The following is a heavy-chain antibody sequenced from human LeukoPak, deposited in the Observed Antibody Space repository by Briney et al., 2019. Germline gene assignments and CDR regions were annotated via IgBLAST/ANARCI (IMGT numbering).Heavy chain of an antibody. V-gene: IGHV3-21*01. J-gene: IGHJ4*02. D-gene: IGHD3-9*01. CDR3: ARSSDWDFEGYFDY. Sequence: GGSLRLSCAASGFTFSSYSMNWVRQAPGKGLEWVSSISSSSSYIYYADSVKGRFTISRDNAKNSLYPQMNSLRAEDTAVYYCARSSDWDFEGYFDYWGQGTLVTVSS. CDR2: ISSSSSYI. CDR1: GFTFSSYS.